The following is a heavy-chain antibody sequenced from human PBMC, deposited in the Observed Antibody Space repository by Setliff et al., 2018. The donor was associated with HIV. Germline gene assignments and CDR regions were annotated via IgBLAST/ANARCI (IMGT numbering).Heavy chain of an antibody. CDR3: ARASVGATGLYAFDI. CDR1: GGSISSDSYY. D-gene: IGHD1-26*01. V-gene: IGHV4-61*09. J-gene: IGHJ3*02. CDR2: IYTSGST. Sequence: PSETLSLTCTVSGGSISSDSYYWSWIRQPAGKGLEWVGHIYTSGSTNYNPSLKSRVTISVDTSKTQFSLRLNSLTATDTALYYCARASVGATGLYAFDIWGQGTVVNVSS.